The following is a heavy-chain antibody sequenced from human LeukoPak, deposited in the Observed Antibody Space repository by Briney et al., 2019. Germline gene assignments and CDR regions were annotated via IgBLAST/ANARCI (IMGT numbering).Heavy chain of an antibody. Sequence: GGSLRLSYAASGFTVSSNYMSWVRQAPGKGLEWVSVIYSGGSTYYADSVKGRFTISRDNSKNTLYLQMNSLRAEDTAVYYCARVRTAVSTLGVLDYWGQGTLVTVSS. J-gene: IGHJ4*02. CDR3: ARVRTAVSTLGVLDY. CDR1: GFTVSSNY. V-gene: IGHV3-53*01. D-gene: IGHD3-16*01. CDR2: IYSGGST.